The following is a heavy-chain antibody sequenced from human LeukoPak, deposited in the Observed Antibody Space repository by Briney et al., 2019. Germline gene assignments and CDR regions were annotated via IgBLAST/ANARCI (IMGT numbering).Heavy chain of an antibody. D-gene: IGHD6-13*01. CDR3: AREAAAAGAGDYYYYYMDV. Sequence: GASVKVSCKASGYTFTGYYMHWVRQAPGQGLEWMGWISAYNGNTNYAQKLQGRVTMTTDTSTSTAYMELRSLRSDDTAVYYCAREAAAAGAGDYYYYYMDVWGKGTTVTVSS. CDR1: GYTFTGYY. V-gene: IGHV1-18*04. CDR2: ISAYNGNT. J-gene: IGHJ6*03.